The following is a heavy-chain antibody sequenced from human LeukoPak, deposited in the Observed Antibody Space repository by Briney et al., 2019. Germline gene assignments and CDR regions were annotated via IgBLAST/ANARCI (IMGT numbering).Heavy chain of an antibody. J-gene: IGHJ6*03. CDR1: GHTLTALP. CDR3: AAFDDSWSGYFSSSPSYYYVDV. D-gene: IGHD3-3*01. Sequence: ASVKVSCKVSGHTLTALPRHWVRQAPGKGLEWMGSFEPHDDETIYARNFLGRVTMTEDTSTNTAFMELTDLRSEDTAVYYCAAFDDSWSGYFSSSPSYYYVDVWGGGTTVTVSS. V-gene: IGHV1-24*01. CDR2: FEPHDDET.